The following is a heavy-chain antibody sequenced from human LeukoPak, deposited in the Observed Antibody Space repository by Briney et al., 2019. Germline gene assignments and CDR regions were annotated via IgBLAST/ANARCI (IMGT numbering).Heavy chain of an antibody. Sequence: GGSLRLSCAASGFTFSNYWMHWVRQAPGKGLVWVSRIHSDGSSTTSADSVKGRFTISRDNAENTLYLQMNSLRAEDTAVYFCARGNAHAFDIWGQGTMVTVSS. CDR2: IHSDGSST. J-gene: IGHJ3*02. D-gene: IGHD1-1*01. CDR1: GFTFSNYW. CDR3: ARGNAHAFDI. V-gene: IGHV3-74*01.